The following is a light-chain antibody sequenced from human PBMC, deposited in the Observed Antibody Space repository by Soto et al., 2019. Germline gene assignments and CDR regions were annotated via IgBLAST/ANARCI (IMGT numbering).Light chain of an antibody. CDR2: EVT. CDR3: TSYTNTKAYIL. Sequence: QSALTQPASVSGSLGQSITISCTGTRTDIGGYNYVSWYQQYPGKAPKLVICEVTSRPSGISDRFSGSKSGNTASLTISGLQAEDEADYFCTSYTNTKAYILFGGCTKLTVL. V-gene: IGLV2-14*01. J-gene: IGLJ2*01. CDR1: RTDIGGYNY.